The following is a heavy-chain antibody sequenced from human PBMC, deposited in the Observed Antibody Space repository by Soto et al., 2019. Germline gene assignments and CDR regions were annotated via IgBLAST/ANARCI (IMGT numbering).Heavy chain of an antibody. V-gene: IGHV4-4*07. CDR2: IYTSGTT. Sequence: SETLSLTCNVSGGTIRINYWSWIRQPAGKALEWIGRIYTSGTTNYNPSLKSRATMLIDTSKNQFSLILSSVTAADTGVYYCAREGASGFGMDGWGQGTRVTVSS. CDR1: GGTIRINY. CDR3: AREGASGFGMDG. J-gene: IGHJ6*02. D-gene: IGHD1-26*01.